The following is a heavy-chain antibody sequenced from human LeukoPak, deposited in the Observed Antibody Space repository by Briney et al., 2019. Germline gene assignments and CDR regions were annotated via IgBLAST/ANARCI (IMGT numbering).Heavy chain of an antibody. CDR3: ARLTQDYYYYYMGV. V-gene: IGHV4-59*08. CDR2: IYHSGTT. Sequence: SETLSLTCTVSGGSISSYYWSWIRQPPGKGLEWIGYIYHSGTTNYNSSLKSRVTISVDTSKNQFSLKLSSVTAADTAVFYCARLTQDYYYYYMGVWGKGTTVTISS. CDR1: GGSISSYY. J-gene: IGHJ6*03.